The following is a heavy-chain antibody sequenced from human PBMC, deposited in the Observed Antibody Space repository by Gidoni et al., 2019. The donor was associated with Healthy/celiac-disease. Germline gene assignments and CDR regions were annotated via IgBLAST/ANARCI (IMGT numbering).Heavy chain of an antibody. J-gene: IGHJ4*02. D-gene: IGHD4-17*01. V-gene: IGHV3-53*01. CDR2: IYSGGST. CDR1: GFTVSSNY. Sequence: EVQLVESGGGLIQPGGSLRLSCAASGFTVSSNYMSWVRQAPGKGLEWVSVIYSGGSTYYADSVKGRFTISRDNSKNTLYLQMNSLRAEDTAVYYCARDLGYGDFYFDYWGQGTLVTVSS. CDR3: ARDLGYGDFYFDY.